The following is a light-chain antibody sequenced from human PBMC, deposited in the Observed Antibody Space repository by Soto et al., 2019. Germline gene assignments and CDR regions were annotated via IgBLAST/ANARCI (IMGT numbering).Light chain of an antibody. CDR2: GAS. Sequence: VVLTQSPGTLSLSPGERATLSCRASQSIGNNQLAWYQQKPGQAPRLLIYGASSRATGIPDRFSGSGSGTDVTLTISRLEPEDFAMYYCQQYVNLPRAFGQGAKVEAK. V-gene: IGKV3-20*01. CDR3: QQYVNLPRA. CDR1: QSIGNNQ. J-gene: IGKJ1*01.